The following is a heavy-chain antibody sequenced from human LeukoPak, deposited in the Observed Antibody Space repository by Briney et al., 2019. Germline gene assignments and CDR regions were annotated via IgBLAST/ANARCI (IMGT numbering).Heavy chain of an antibody. CDR3: ARDGKGRNRIGYYFDY. CDR1: GFTFSSYE. D-gene: IGHD3-10*01. CDR2: ISSSGSTI. Sequence: GGSLRLSCAASGFTFSSYEMNWVRHAPGKVLEWVAYISSSGSTIYYAASEKGRFTISRDNAKNTLYLQMNSLRAEDTAVYYCARDGKGRNRIGYYFDYWGQGTLVTVSS. J-gene: IGHJ4*02. V-gene: IGHV3-48*03.